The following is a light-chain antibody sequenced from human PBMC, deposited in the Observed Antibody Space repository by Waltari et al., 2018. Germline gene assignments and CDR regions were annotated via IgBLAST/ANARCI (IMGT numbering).Light chain of an antibody. Sequence: YELTQTPSMSVSPGQTASITCSGDILAKQYGHWYQQKSGQAPVLKIYKNAERPSGSPARFSGSSSGTTVTLTISDVQSEDEADYYCQSTVSSGTYTGLFGGGTKLNVL. V-gene: IGLV3-25*03. CDR1: ILAKQY. CDR3: QSTVSSGTYTGL. J-gene: IGLJ2*01. CDR2: KNA.